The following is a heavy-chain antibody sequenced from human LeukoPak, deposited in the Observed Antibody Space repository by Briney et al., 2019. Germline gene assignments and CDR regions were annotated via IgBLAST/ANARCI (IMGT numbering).Heavy chain of an antibody. CDR1: GFTFSSYS. Sequence: PGGSLRLSCAASGFTFSSYSMNWVRQAPGKGLEWVSSISSSSSYIYYADSVKGRFTISRDNAKNSLYLQMNSLRAEDTAVCYCARGYCSGGSCYFNTFDYWGQGTLVTVSS. J-gene: IGHJ4*02. V-gene: IGHV3-21*01. CDR3: ARGYCSGGSCYFNTFDY. D-gene: IGHD2-15*01. CDR2: ISSSSSYI.